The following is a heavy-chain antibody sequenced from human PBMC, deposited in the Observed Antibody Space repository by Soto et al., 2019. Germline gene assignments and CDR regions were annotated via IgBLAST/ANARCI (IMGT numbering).Heavy chain of an antibody. CDR3: VRDPQRNDY. V-gene: IGHV1-18*04. CDR1: GYDFSSYG. D-gene: IGHD2-2*01. J-gene: IGHJ4*02. Sequence: QVQLVQSGAEVKKPGASVKVSCKASGYDFSSYGISWVRQAPGQGLEWMGWISASNGNRDYAQQFQGRVTMTSDTSGTTAYMEVRSLRSDDTAVYYCVRDPQRNDYWGQGTLVNVSS. CDR2: ISASNGNR.